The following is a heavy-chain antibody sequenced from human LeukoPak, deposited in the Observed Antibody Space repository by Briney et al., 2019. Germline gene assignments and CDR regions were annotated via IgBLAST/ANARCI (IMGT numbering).Heavy chain of an antibody. CDR1: GGSISSYY. Sequence: SETLSVTCTVSGGSISSYYWSWIRQPPGKGLEWIGYIYYSGSTNYNPSLKSRVTISVDTSKNQFSLKLSSVTAADTAVYYCARDGYSGSYPLAFDIWGQGTMVTVSS. CDR3: ARDGYSGSYPLAFDI. V-gene: IGHV4-59*01. J-gene: IGHJ3*02. D-gene: IGHD1-26*01. CDR2: IYYSGST.